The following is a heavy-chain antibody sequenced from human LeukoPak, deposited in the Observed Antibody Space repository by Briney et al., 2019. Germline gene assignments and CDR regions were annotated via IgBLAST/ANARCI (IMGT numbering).Heavy chain of an antibody. CDR3: ARGRLGGSGSYYNVLDY. CDR1: RFTFSSYG. CDR2: ISYDGSNK. Sequence: QPGRSLRLSCAASRFTFSSYGMHWVRQAPGKGLEWVAVISYDGSNKYYADSVKGRFTVSRENAKNSLYLQMNSLRAGDTAVYYCARGRLGGSGSYYNVLDYWGQGTLVTVSS. V-gene: IGHV3-30*03. J-gene: IGHJ4*02. D-gene: IGHD3-10*01.